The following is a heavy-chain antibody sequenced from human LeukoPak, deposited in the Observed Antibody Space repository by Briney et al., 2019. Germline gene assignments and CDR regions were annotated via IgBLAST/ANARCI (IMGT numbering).Heavy chain of an antibody. CDR3: ARGAVYYYYYGMDV. J-gene: IGHJ6*02. CDR2: IYDSGST. Sequence: PSETLSLTCTVSGGSIRSSYYYWGWIRQPPGKGLEWIGSIYDSGSTYYNPSLKSRVTISVDTSKNQFSLKLNSVTAADTAVYYCARGAVYYYYYGMDVWGQGTTVTVSS. V-gene: IGHV4-39*01. CDR1: GGSIRSSYYY.